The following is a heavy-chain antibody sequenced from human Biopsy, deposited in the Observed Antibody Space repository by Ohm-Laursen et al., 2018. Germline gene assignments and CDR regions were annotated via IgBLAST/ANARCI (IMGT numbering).Heavy chain of an antibody. D-gene: IGHD1-1*01. CDR2: ITVSADTT. CDR3: AKGRVGNSGSLDI. Sequence: SLRLSCAAFGFAFSSFVMTWVRQAPGKGLEWVSAITVSADTTYYADSVRGRFTVSRDNSQNTLYLQMNSLRAEDTAIYYCAKGRVGNSGSLDIWGHGTMVTVSS. V-gene: IGHV3-23*01. CDR1: GFAFSSFV. J-gene: IGHJ3*02.